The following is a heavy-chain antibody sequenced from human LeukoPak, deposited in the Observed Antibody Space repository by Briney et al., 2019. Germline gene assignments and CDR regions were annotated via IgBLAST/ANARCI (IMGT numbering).Heavy chain of an antibody. Sequence: GESLQISCKGSGYIFTSYWIGWVRQLPGKGLEWMGIIYPGDSDTRYSPSFQGQVTISADKSISTAYLQWSSLKASDTAMYYCARATYYYDSSGYRSPIDPWGQGTLVTVSS. CDR3: ARATYYYDSSGYRSPIDP. CDR2: IYPGDSDT. V-gene: IGHV5-51*01. CDR1: GYIFTSYW. D-gene: IGHD3-22*01. J-gene: IGHJ5*02.